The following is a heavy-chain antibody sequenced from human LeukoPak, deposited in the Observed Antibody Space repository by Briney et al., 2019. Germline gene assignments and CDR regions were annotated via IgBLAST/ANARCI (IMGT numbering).Heavy chain of an antibody. CDR1: VGSISTTSYY. J-gene: IGHJ4*02. Sequence: SETLSLTCTVSVGSISTTSYYWGWIRQPPGKGLEWIGSIYHSGSTYYNPSLKSRVTISVDTYKNQFSLKLSSVTAADTAVYYCARALTMIVVFGYWGQGTLVTVSS. D-gene: IGHD3-22*01. V-gene: IGHV4-39*07. CDR2: IYHSGST. CDR3: ARALTMIVVFGY.